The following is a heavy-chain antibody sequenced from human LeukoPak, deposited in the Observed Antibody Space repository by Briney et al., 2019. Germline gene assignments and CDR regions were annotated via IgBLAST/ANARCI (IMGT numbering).Heavy chain of an antibody. V-gene: IGHV3-23*01. D-gene: IGHD6-13*01. J-gene: IGHJ5*02. CDR2: IMVVGGKT. CDR3: AKERPTTVSYSSSWLPLFDP. Sequence: PGGSLRLSCAPSGFTFTSSARSWVRQAPGKGRGWVSAIMVVGGKTYYADSVKGRFTISRDNSKDTLYLQMNSLRAEDTAVYYCAKERPTTVSYSSSWLPLFDPWGQGTLVTVSS. CDR1: GFTFTSSA.